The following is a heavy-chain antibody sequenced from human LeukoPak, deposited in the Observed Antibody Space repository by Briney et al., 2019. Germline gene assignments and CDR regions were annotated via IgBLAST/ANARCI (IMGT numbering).Heavy chain of an antibody. CDR1: GFTFSSYS. CDR3: ARDGVLAAETGGFDY. J-gene: IGHJ4*02. Sequence: GGSLRLSCAASGFTFSSYSMNWVRQAPGKGLEWVSYISSSSSTIYYADSVKGRFTISRDNAKNSLYLQMNSLRAEDTAVYYCARDGVLAAETGGFDYWGQGTLVTVSS. CDR2: ISSSSSTI. V-gene: IGHV3-48*01. D-gene: IGHD6-13*01.